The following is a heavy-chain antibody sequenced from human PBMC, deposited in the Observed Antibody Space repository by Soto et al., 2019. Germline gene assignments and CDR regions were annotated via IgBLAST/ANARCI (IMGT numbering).Heavy chain of an antibody. CDR3: ARGDHFDSSGPFDP. D-gene: IGHD3-22*01. Sequence: SETLSLTCSVSGGSMSSYYWYWLRQPPGKGLECIGYIYYSGYTNYSPSLKSRVTMSVDTSKNHFSLKLSSVTAADTAVYYCARGDHFDSSGPFDPWGQGTLVTVSS. J-gene: IGHJ5*02. V-gene: IGHV4-59*01. CDR1: GGSMSSYY. CDR2: IYYSGYT.